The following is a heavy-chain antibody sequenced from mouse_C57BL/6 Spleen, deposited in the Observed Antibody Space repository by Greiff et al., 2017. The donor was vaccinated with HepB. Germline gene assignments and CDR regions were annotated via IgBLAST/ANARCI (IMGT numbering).Heavy chain of an antibody. D-gene: IGHD2-3*01. J-gene: IGHJ1*03. CDR2: IDPSDSYT. CDR3: ARPIYDGYYKWYIDV. CDR1: GYTFTSYW. Sequence: QVQLQQPGAELVMPGASVKLSCKASGYTFTSYWMHWVKQRPGQGLEWIGEIDPSDSYTNYNQKFKGKSTLTVDKSSSTAYMQLSSLTSEDSAVYYCARPIYDGYYKWYIDVWGTGTTVTVSS. V-gene: IGHV1-69*01.